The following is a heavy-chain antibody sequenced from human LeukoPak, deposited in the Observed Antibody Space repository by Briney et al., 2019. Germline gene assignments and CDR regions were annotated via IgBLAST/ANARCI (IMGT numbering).Heavy chain of an antibody. V-gene: IGHV3-7*05. CDR2: IKQDGSEK. CDR1: GFTFSSYW. J-gene: IGHJ4*02. CDR3: ARDSGALLRRRGLDY. Sequence: PGGSLRLSCAASGFTFSSYWMSWVRQAPGKGLEWVANIKQDGSEKYYVDSVKGGFTISRDNAKNSLYLQMNSLRAEDTAVYYCARDSGALLRRRGLDYWGQGTLVTVSS. D-gene: IGHD2-15*01.